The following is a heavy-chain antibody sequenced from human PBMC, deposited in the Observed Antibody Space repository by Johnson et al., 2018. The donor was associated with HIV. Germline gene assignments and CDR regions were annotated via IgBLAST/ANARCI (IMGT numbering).Heavy chain of an antibody. CDR2: FYSGGST. J-gene: IGHJ3*02. Sequence: EQLVESGGGLIQPGGSLRLSCKASGFSISSNYMSWVRQPPGKGLEWVSVFYSGGSTYYADSVKGRFTISRDNSKNTPYLQMNSLRAEDTAVYYCARDRPIAPFDIWGQGTMVTVSS. D-gene: IGHD3-22*01. CDR1: GFSISSNY. CDR3: ARDRPIAPFDI. V-gene: IGHV3-66*03.